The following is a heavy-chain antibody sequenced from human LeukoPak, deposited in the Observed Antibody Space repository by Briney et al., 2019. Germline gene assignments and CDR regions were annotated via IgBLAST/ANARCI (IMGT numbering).Heavy chain of an antibody. CDR1: GFTFSSYA. D-gene: IGHD3-10*01. CDR3: ARDLLMVRGVIMGGMGPFDI. V-gene: IGHV3-30*04. J-gene: IGHJ3*02. Sequence: GRSLRLSCAASGFTFSSYAMHWVRQAPGKGLEWVAVISYDGSNKYYADSVKGRFTISRDNSKNTLYLQMNSLRAEDTVVYYCARDLLMVRGVIMGGMGPFDIWGQGTMVTVSS. CDR2: ISYDGSNK.